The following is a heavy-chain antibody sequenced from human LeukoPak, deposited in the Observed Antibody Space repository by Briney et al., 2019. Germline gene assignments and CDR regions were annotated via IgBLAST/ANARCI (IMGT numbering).Heavy chain of an antibody. V-gene: IGHV3-33*01. D-gene: IGHD1-1*01. CDR1: GFTFSSYG. CDR3: ARVRNEDYYYYYMDV. CDR2: IWYDGSNK. J-gene: IGHJ6*03. Sequence: GGSLRLSCAASGFTFSSYGMHWVRQAPGKGLEWVAVIWYDGSNKYYADSVKGRFTVSRDNSKNSLYLQMNSLRAEDTAVYYCARVRNEDYYYYYMDVWGKGTTVTVSS.